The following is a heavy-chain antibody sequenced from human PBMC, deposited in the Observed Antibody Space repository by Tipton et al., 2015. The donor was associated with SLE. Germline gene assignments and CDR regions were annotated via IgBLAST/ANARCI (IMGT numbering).Heavy chain of an antibody. CDR3: ARAPTISVAGTTEPFGMDV. V-gene: IGHV3-74*01. D-gene: IGHD6-19*01. J-gene: IGHJ6*02. CDR2: LSTDGSVT. CDR1: GFTFHNYR. Sequence: GSLRLSCAASGFTFHNYRMHWVRQAPGKGLVWVSRLSTDGSVTTYADSVKGRLTISRDNAKNTLYLQMRSLRVEDTGIYYCARAPTISVAGTTEPFGMDVWGPGTRVTVSS.